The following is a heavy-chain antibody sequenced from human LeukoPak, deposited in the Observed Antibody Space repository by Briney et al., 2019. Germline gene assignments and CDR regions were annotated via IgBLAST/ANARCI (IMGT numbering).Heavy chain of an antibody. CDR3: ARAASHYYFDS. D-gene: IGHD6-6*01. Sequence: GGSLRLPCAASGHTFNSQSMNGVRHAPGKGLEWVSPISSGSSYIFSTYYADSVKGRFTISRDSTKNSLYLQINSLRAEDTAVYYCARAASHYYFDSWGQGTLVTVSS. CDR1: GHTFNSQS. CDR2: ISSGSSYI. V-gene: IGHV3-21*01. J-gene: IGHJ4*02.